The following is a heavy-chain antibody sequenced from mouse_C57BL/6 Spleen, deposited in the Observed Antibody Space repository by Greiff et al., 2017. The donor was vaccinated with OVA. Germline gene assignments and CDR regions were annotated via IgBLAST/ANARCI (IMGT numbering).Heavy chain of an antibody. V-gene: IGHV1-82*01. Sequence: QVQLQQSGPELVKPGASVKLSCKASGYAFSSSWMNWVKQRPGTGLEWIGRIYPGAGDTNYNGKFKGKATLTADKSSSTAYMQLSSLTSEDSAVYFCARSLGNWYFDVWGTGTTVTVSS. CDR2: IYPGAGDT. CDR3: ARSLGNWYFDV. J-gene: IGHJ1*03. D-gene: IGHD4-1*01. CDR1: GYAFSSSW.